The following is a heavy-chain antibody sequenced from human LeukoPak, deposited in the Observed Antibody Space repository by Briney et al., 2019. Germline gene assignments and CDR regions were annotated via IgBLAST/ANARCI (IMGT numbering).Heavy chain of an antibody. CDR2: IFSDDEK. CDR3: ARTPSSEDSSGYYDY. Sequence: SGPTLVNPTETLTLTCTVSGFSVSNARMGVGWIRQPPGKALEWLAHIFSDDEKSYSTSLKSRLTISKDTSKSQVVLTMTNMDPVDTATYYCARTPSSEDSSGYYDYWGQGTLVTVSS. J-gene: IGHJ4*02. CDR1: GFSVSNARMG. D-gene: IGHD3-22*01. V-gene: IGHV2-26*01.